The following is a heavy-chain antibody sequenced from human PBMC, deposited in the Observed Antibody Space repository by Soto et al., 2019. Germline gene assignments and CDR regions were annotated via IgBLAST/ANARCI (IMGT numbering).Heavy chain of an antibody. CDR2: IYHSGST. J-gene: IGHJ5*02. CDR1: GGSISSSNW. V-gene: IGHV4-4*02. Sequence: TLSLTCAVSGGSISSSNWWSWVRQPPGKGLEWIGEIYHSGSTNYNPSLKSRATISVDKSKNQFSLKLSSVTAADTAVYYCARDRDIVATPRGGETWGQGTLVTVSS. D-gene: IGHD5-12*01. CDR3: ARDRDIVATPRGGET.